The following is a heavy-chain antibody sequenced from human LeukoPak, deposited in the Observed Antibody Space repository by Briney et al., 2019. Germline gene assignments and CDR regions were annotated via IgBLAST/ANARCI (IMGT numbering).Heavy chain of an antibody. J-gene: IGHJ4*02. V-gene: IGHV4-4*07. CDR2: VYSSGDG. CDR1: GGSITGYH. CDR3: AREEFLHEIDSSGYFVY. Sequence: SETLSLTCTVSGGSITGYHWNWIRQPPGQGLEWRGRVYSSGDGNQNPPLTSRHTMSVDTSKNTFSLKLTSLTAADTAVYYCAREEFLHEIDSSGYFVYWGQGTLVTVSS. D-gene: IGHD3-22*01.